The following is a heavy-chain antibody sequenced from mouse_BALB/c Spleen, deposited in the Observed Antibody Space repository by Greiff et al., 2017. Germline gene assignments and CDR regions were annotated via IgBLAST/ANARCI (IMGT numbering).Heavy chain of an antibody. CDR2: IWAGGST. D-gene: IGHD1-2*01. CDR3: ARVYGTTAPYYAMDY. J-gene: IGHJ4*01. Sequence: QVQLKESGPGLVAPSQSLSITCTVSGFSLTSYGVHWVRQPPGKGLEWLGVIWAGGSTNYNSALMSRLSISKDNSKSQVFLKMNSLQTDDTAMYYCARVYGTTAPYYAMDYWGQGTSVTVSS. CDR1: GFSLTSYG. V-gene: IGHV2-9*02.